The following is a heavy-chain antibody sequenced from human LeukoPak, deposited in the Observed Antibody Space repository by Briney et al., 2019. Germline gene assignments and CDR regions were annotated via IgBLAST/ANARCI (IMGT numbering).Heavy chain of an antibody. Sequence: SETLSLTCAVYGGSFSGYYWSWIRQPPGKGLEWIGEINHSGSTSYNPSLKSRVTISVDTSKNQFSLKLSSVTAADTAVYYCALIGSYSDYWGQGTLVTVSS. CDR3: ALIGSYSDY. CDR1: GGSFSGYY. J-gene: IGHJ4*02. V-gene: IGHV4-34*01. D-gene: IGHD1-26*01. CDR2: INHSGST.